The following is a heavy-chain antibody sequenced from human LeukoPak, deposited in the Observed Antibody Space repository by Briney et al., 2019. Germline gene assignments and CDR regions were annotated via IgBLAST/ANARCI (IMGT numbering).Heavy chain of an antibody. Sequence: SLRXSCAASGFPFNAYWMTWVRQAPGKGLEWVANIRQDGDTKYYVDSVKGRFTISRDNAMNSLYLQMNSLRAEDTAIYYCARSLPYGTTWYGRSDFWGQGTLVTVSS. CDR1: GFPFNAYW. CDR3: ARSLPYGTTWYGRSDF. CDR2: IRQDGDTK. J-gene: IGHJ4*02. V-gene: IGHV3-7*03. D-gene: IGHD6-13*01.